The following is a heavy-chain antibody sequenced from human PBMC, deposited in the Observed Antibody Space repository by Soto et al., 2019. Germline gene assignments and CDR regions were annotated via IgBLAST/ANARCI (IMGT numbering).Heavy chain of an antibody. V-gene: IGHV3-7*01. J-gene: IGHJ6*02. D-gene: IGHD6-13*01. CDR2: IKQDGSEK. CDR1: GFTFSSYW. CDR3: ARAIVYSSSSVYSYDGRDV. Sequence: GGSLRLSCAASGFTFSSYWMSWVRQAPGKGLEWVANIKQDGSEKYYVDSVKGRFTCARDNAKNSLYLKMNSLRAEDTAVYYCARAIVYSSSSVYSYDGRDVWGQGTTVTVSS.